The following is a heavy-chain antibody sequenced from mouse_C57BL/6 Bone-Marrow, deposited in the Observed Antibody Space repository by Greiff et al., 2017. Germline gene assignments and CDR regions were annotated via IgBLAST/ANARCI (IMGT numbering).Heavy chain of an antibody. CDR2: ISAGGSYT. Sequence: EVQLVESGGGLVKPGGSLKLSCAASGFTFSSYAMSWVRQTPEKRLEWVATISAGGSYTYYPDNVKGRFTISRDNAKNTLYLQMSHLKSEDTAMYYCASDIYDGYYVGAMDYWGQGTSVTVSS. V-gene: IGHV5-4*01. CDR1: GFTFSSYA. J-gene: IGHJ4*01. D-gene: IGHD2-3*01. CDR3: ASDIYDGYYVGAMDY.